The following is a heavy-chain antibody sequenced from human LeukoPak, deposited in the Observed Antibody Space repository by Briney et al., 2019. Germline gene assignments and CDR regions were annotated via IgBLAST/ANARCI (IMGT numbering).Heavy chain of an antibody. V-gene: IGHV4-34*01. D-gene: IGHD4-17*01. J-gene: IGHJ4*02. CDR2: INHSGSA. CDR1: GTSITRTY. Sequence: PSETLSLTCTVSGTSITRTYWSWIRQPPGKGLEWIGEINHSGSANYNPSLMSRVTISLDTSKNHFSLNLSSVTAADTAVYYCARGQGTVTTHWGQGTLVTVSS. CDR3: ARGQGTVTTH.